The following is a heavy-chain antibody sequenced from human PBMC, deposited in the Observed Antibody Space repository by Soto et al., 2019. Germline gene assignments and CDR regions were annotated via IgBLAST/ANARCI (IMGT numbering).Heavy chain of an antibody. CDR2: IYYSGST. V-gene: IGHV4-30-4*01. CDR3: ATAVYCRSAGCSKWFDP. J-gene: IGHJ5*02. CDR1: GGSISSGDYY. Sequence: PSETLSLTCTVSGGSISSGDYYWSWIRQPPGKGLEWIGYIYYSGSTYYNPSLKSRVIISLDTSENQFSLKLTSVSAADTAVYYCATAVYCRSAGCSKWFDPWGQGTPVTVSS. D-gene: IGHD2-2*01.